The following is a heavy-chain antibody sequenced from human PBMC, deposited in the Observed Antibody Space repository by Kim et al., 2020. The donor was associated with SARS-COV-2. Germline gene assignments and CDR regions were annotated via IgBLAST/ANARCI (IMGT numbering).Heavy chain of an antibody. Sequence: GGSLRLSCAASGFTFSSYGMHWVRQAPGKGLEWVAVISYDGSNKYYADSVKGRFTISRDNSKNTLYLQMNSLRAEDTAVYYCAKVKATVTSPDYYGMDV. J-gene: IGHJ6*01. CDR1: GFTFSSYG. CDR2: ISYDGSNK. D-gene: IGHD4-4*01. V-gene: IGHV3-30*18. CDR3: AKVKATVTSPDYYGMDV.